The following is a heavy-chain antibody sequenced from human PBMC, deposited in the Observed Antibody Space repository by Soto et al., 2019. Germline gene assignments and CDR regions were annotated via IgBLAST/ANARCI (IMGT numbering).Heavy chain of an antibody. CDR2: XGTXXDX. CDR1: GFTFSSYD. D-gene: IGHD6-13*01. V-gene: IGHV3-13*01. J-gene: IGHJ4*02. Sequence: PGGSLRLSCAASGFTFSSYDMHWVRQATGKXLEWVSAXGTXXDXXXXXSXXGRFTISRENAKNSLYLQMNSLRAGDTAVYYCARERSSSSWSYYFDYWGQGTLVTVSS. CDR3: ARERSSSSWSYYFDY.